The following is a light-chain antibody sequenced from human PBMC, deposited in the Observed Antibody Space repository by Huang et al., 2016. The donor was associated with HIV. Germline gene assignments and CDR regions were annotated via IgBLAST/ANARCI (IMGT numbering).Light chain of an antibody. CDR1: QGISTL. V-gene: IGKV1-12*01. J-gene: IGKJ5*01. CDR2: GAS. Sequence: DIQMTQSPSSVSASVGDRVTISCRASQGISTLLAWYQQKPGKAPKLLIYGASSVQSEVPSRFSGSGSGTDFTLTISSLQPEDFATYYCQQADSFPITFGQGTRLEIK. CDR3: QQADSFPIT.